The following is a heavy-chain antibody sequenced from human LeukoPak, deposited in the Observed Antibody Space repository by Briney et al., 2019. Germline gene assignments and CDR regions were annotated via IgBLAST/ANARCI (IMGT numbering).Heavy chain of an antibody. Sequence: SETLSLTCAVYGGSFSGYYWSWIRQPPGKGLEWIGEINHSGSTNYNPSLKSRVTISVDTSKNQFSLKLSSVTAADTAVYYCAIVLGSSEWYVYYGMDVWGQGTTVTVSS. CDR1: GGSFSGYY. D-gene: IGHD6-19*01. CDR3: AIVLGSSEWYVYYGMDV. CDR2: INHSGST. J-gene: IGHJ6*02. V-gene: IGHV4-34*01.